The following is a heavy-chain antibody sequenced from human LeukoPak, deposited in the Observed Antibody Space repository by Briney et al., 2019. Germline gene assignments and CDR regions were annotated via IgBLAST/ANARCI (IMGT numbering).Heavy chain of an antibody. D-gene: IGHD3-22*01. Sequence: PSETLSLTCTVSGYSISSGYYWGWIRQPPGKGLEWIGSIYHSGRTFYNPSLKSRVTISVDTSKNQFSLKLNSVTAADTAVYYCARTYDSPGYYSPDYYYMDVWGKGTTVTISS. CDR2: IYHSGRT. V-gene: IGHV4-38-2*02. J-gene: IGHJ6*03. CDR1: GYSISSGYY. CDR3: ARTYDSPGYYSPDYYYMDV.